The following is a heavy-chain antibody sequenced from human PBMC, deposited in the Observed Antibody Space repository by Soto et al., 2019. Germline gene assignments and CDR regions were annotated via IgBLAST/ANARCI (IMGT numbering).Heavy chain of an antibody. V-gene: IGHV4-34*01. D-gene: IGHD3-3*01. CDR3: ARGYGGGVY. CDR1: GGSFSGYY. Sequence: SETLSLTCAVYGGSFSGYYWSWIRQPQGKGLEWIGEINHSGSTNYNPSLKSRVTISVDTSKNQFSLKLSSVTAADTAVYYCARGYGGGVYWGQGTLVTVSS. J-gene: IGHJ4*02. CDR2: INHSGST.